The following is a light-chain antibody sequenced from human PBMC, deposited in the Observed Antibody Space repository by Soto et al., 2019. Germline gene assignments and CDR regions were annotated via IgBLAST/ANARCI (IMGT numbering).Light chain of an antibody. CDR1: QSVSTN. CDR2: GAS. V-gene: IGKV3D-15*01. Sequence: EVVLTQSPATLSLSPGERASLSCRASQSVSTNLAWYQQKPCQAPSLLIYGASTRATGIPARFSGSGSATEFTLTISSLQSEDFAFYYCQQYNDWPPWTFGQGTKVEIK. CDR3: QQYNDWPPWT. J-gene: IGKJ1*01.